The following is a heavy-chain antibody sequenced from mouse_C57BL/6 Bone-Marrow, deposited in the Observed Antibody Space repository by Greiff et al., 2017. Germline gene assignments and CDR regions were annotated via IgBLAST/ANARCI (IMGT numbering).Heavy chain of an antibody. J-gene: IGHJ2*01. V-gene: IGHV7-3*01. Sequence: EVKLVESGGGLVQPGGSLSLSCAASGFTFTDYYMSWVRQPPVKALEWLGFIRNKANGYTTEYSASVKGRFTISRDNSQSILYLQMNALRAEDSATYYCARGGRTLYFDYWGQGTTLTVS. CDR2: IRNKANGYTT. CDR1: GFTFTDYY. CDR3: ARGGRTLYFDY. D-gene: IGHD1-1*01.